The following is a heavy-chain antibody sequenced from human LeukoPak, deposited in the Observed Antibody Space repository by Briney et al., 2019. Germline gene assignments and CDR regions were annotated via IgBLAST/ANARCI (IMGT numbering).Heavy chain of an antibody. CDR3: ARATRSVDY. CDR2: INQDGSDK. CDR1: GFAFTTFW. V-gene: IGHV3-7*04. Sequence: GGSLRLSCAASGFAFTTFWMSWVRQAPGRGLEWVAIINQDGSDKVYVDSVKGRFTISRDNPKNSLFLQLNSLRAEDTAVYYCARATRSVDYWGQGTLVTVSS. J-gene: IGHJ4*02.